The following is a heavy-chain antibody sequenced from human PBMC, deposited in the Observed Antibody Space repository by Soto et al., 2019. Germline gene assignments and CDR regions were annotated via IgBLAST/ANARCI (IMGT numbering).Heavy chain of an antibody. CDR1: GGSITTYQ. Sequence: SETLSLTCTVSGGSITTYQWSRIRQPPGKGLEWIGGYSGFTDYNPSLESRATISVDHSKNQFSLTLRSVTAADTAVYYCARDYGDYSFFFDYWGPGALVTVSS. CDR3: ARDYGDYSFFFDY. D-gene: IGHD4-17*01. V-gene: IGHV4-59*01. J-gene: IGHJ4*02. CDR2: YSGFT.